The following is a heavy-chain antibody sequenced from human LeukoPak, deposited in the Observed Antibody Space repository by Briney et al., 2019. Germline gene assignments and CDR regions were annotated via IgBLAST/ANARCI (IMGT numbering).Heavy chain of an antibody. J-gene: IGHJ6*03. V-gene: IGHV1-69*13. CDR1: GGTFSSYA. D-gene: IGHD5-12*01. CDR3: ANVRRGYSGSTRNYYYYMDV. Sequence: SVKVSCKASGGTFSSYAISWVRQAPGQGLEWMGGIIPIFGTANYAQKFQGRVTITADESTSTAYMELSSLRSEDTAVYYCANVRRGYSGSTRNYYYYMDVWGKGTPVTVSS. CDR2: IIPIFGTA.